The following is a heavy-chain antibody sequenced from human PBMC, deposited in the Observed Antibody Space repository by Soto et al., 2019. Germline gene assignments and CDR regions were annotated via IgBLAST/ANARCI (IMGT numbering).Heavy chain of an antibody. D-gene: IGHD5-18*01. V-gene: IGHV3-30*03. CDR2: ISYDGSNK. Sequence: QVQLVESGGGVVQPGRSLRLSCAASGFSFNNYGMHWVRQAPGKGLEWVAVISYDGSNKYYADSLVGRFTISRDNSKNTGCRQGNGLRVEDTAVYYGAGGYRFVDYWGQGTLVIVSS. CDR1: GFSFNNYG. CDR3: AGGYRFVDY. J-gene: IGHJ4*02.